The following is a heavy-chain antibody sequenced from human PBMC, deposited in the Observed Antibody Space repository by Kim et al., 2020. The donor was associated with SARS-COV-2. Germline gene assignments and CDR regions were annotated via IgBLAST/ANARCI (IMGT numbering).Heavy chain of an antibody. D-gene: IGHD3-3*01. Sequence: SVKVSCKASGYTFTSYAMHWVRQAPGQRLEWMGWINAGNGNTKYSQKFQGRVTITRDTSASTAYMELSSLRSEDTAVYYCARDSRIFGVVVDPWGQGTLVTVSS. CDR1: GYTFTSYA. CDR3: ARDSRIFGVVVDP. J-gene: IGHJ5*02. CDR2: INAGNGNT. V-gene: IGHV1-3*01.